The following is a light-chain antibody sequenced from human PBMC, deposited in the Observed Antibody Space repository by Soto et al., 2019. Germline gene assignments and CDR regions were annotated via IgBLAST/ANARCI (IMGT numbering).Light chain of an antibody. J-gene: IGKJ5*01. V-gene: IGKV3D-7*01. CDR3: QQDYNLPFT. Sequence: EIVVTQSPGILSLSPGERATLSCRASQSIDSNYLSWYQQKPGQAPRLIISGASTRATGTPARFSGSGSGTDFTLTISSLQPEDFAVYYCQQDYNLPFTFGQGTRLENK. CDR2: GAS. CDR1: QSIDSNY.